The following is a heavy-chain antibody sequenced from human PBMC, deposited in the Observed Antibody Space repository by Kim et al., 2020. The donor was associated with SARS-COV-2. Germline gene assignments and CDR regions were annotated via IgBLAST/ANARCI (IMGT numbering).Heavy chain of an antibody. J-gene: IGHJ4*02. V-gene: IGHV1-46*01. Sequence: ASVKVSCKASGYTFTSYYMHWVRQAPGQGLEWMGIINPSGGSTSYAQKFQGRVTMTRDTSTSTVYMELSSLRSEDTAVYYCARDRVGDYGDYYFDYWGQGTLVTVSS. D-gene: IGHD4-17*01. CDR2: INPSGGST. CDR1: GYTFTSYY. CDR3: ARDRVGDYGDYYFDY.